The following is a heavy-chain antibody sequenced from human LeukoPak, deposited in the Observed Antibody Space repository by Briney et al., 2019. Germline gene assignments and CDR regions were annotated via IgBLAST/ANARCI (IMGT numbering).Heavy chain of an antibody. CDR1: GFTFSSYG. CDR3: ARDQRATASTGSYFDY. CDR2: VSSSSSYI. J-gene: IGHJ4*02. V-gene: IGHV3-21*01. D-gene: IGHD1-1*01. Sequence: GGSLRLSCAASGFTFSSYGMNWVRQAPGEGLEWVSSVSSSSSYIYSADSVKGGFTISRDNAQNSLSLQIKSLRDENTAVYYCARDQRATASTGSYFDYWGQGTLVTVSS.